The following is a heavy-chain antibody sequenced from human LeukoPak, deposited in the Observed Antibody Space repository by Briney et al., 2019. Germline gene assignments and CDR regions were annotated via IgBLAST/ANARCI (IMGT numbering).Heavy chain of an antibody. CDR1: GFTFSSYA. V-gene: IGHV3-23*01. CDR3: AKPHMTTVTPGFDY. D-gene: IGHD4-17*01. Sequence: GGSLRLSCAASGFTFSSYAMSWVREAPGKGGEWVSAISGSGGSTYYADSVKGRFTISRDNPKNTLYLQMNSLRAEDTAVYYCAKPHMTTVTPGFDYWGQGTLVTVSS. J-gene: IGHJ4*02. CDR2: ISGSGGST.